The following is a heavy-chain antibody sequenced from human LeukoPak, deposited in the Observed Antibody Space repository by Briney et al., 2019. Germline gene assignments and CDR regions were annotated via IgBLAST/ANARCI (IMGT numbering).Heavy chain of an antibody. CDR1: GGSINSYY. V-gene: IGHV4-59*08. Sequence: ASETLSLTCTVSGGSINSYYWSWLRQPPGKGLEWIGYIYYGGSTNYNPSLKSRVTMSVDTSKNQFSLKLRSVTAADTAVYYCARQVPTGQLRCFDYWGQGTQVTVSS. CDR3: ARQVPTGQLRCFDY. CDR2: IYYGGST. D-gene: IGHD1-1*01. J-gene: IGHJ4*02.